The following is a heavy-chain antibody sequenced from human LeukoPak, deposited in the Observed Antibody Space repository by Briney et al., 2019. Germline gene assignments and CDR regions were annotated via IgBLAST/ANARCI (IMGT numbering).Heavy chain of an antibody. CDR3: ASDRGGYDPWGVYTAMVHTNDY. V-gene: IGHV1-18*01. D-gene: IGHD5-18*01. CDR2: SSPYNGNT. CDR1: GYSFTNYG. J-gene: IGHJ4*02. Sequence: ASVKVSCKASGYSFTNYGITWVRQAPGQGLEWMGGSSPYNGNTNYAQKLQGRVTMTTDTSTSTAYLELRSLRSDDTAVYYCASDRGGYDPWGVYTAMVHTNDYWGKGTLVTVSS.